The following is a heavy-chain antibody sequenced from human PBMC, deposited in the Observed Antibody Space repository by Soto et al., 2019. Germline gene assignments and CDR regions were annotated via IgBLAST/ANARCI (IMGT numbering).Heavy chain of an antibody. V-gene: IGHV1-2*04. CDR1: GYTFTGYY. Sequence: GASVKVSCKASGYTFTGYYMHWVRQAPGQGLEWMGWINPNSGGTNYAQKFQGWVTMTRDTSISTAYMELRRLRSDDTAVYYCARGGGSDFWSGYRWFDPWGQGTLVTVSS. CDR3: ARGGGSDFWSGYRWFDP. D-gene: IGHD3-3*01. CDR2: INPNSGGT. J-gene: IGHJ5*02.